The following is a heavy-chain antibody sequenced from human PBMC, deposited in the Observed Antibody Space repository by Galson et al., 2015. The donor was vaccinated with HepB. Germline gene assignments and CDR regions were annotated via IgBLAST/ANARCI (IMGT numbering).Heavy chain of an antibody. V-gene: IGHV3-30-3*01. CDR3: ARGRAGPLDY. Sequence: SLRLSCAASGFTFSSYAMHWVRQAPGKGLEWVAVISYDGSNKYYADSVKGRFTISRDNSKNTLYLQMNSLRAEDTAVYYCARGRAGPLDYWGQGTLVTVSS. CDR2: ISYDGSNK. D-gene: IGHD6-13*01. J-gene: IGHJ4*02. CDR1: GFTFSSYA.